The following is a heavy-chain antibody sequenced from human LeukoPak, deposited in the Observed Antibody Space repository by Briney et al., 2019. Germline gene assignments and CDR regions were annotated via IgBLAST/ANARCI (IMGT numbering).Heavy chain of an antibody. J-gene: IGHJ5*02. D-gene: IGHD2-2*01. CDR2: IKQDGSEK. V-gene: IGHV3-7*03. CDR3: ARYCSSTSCYSDWFDP. CDR1: GFTFSSYW. Sequence: PGASLRLSCAASGFTFSSYWMSWVRQAPGKGLEWVANIKQDGSEKYYVDSVKGRFTISRDNAKNSLYLQMNSLRAEDTAVYYCARYCSSTSCYSDWFDPWGQGTLVTVSS.